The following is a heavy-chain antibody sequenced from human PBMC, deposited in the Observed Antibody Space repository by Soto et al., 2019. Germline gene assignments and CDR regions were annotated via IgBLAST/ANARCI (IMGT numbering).Heavy chain of an antibody. CDR2: IYYAGNT. CDR1: GGSISNGDYY. CDR3: ARASAHYYYGVDV. V-gene: IGHV4-30-4*01. J-gene: IGHJ6*02. Sequence: QVQLQESGPGLVKPSETLSLTCNVFGGSISNGDYYWSWIRQPPGKGLQYIGYIYYAGNTNYNPSLKSPLTMSIDRFANQFSPTLPSATAADTSVYCWARASAHYYYGVDVWGQGTTVIVSS.